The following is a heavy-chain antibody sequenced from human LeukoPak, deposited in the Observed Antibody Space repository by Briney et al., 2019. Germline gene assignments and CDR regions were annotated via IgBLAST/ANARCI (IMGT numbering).Heavy chain of an antibody. CDR1: GGSISSGGYY. J-gene: IGHJ4*02. CDR2: IYYSGST. D-gene: IGHD2-2*02. V-gene: IGHV4-31*03. Sequence: SQTLSHTCTVSGGSISSGGYYWSWIRQHPGKGLEWIGYIYYSGSTYYNPSLKSRVTISVDTSKNQFSLKLSSVTAADTAVYYCARGVVVPAAIGSYYFDYWGQGTLVTVSS. CDR3: ARGVVVPAAIGSYYFDY.